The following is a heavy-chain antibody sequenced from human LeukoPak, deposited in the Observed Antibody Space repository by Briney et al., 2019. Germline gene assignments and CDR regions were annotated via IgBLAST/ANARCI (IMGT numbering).Heavy chain of an antibody. CDR2: ISNGGRDT. CDR3: ARGAWTPTQPIND. V-gene: IGHV3-30*04. D-gene: IGHD2-15*01. Sequence: AGSLTLSCTASGFTFSTYAMHWIRQPPAKGLDWVAVISNGGRDTYYADSVKGRFTISSDNSKNTLDQQMNSMRVDDTVVYCLARGAWTPTQPINDCGQGTLVTVSS. J-gene: IGHJ4*02. CDR1: GFTFSTYA.